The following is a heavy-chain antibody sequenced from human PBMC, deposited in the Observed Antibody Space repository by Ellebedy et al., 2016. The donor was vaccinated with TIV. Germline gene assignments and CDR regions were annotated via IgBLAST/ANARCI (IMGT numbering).Heavy chain of an antibody. CDR2: ARSKVARYST. J-gene: IGHJ4*02. Sequence: GESLKISCLTSGFNLNDHYIDWVHQAPGKGLEWVGRARSKVARYSTEHAASVKGRFTISRDDSKNSIYLQINSLKTDDTAVYYCVRVGRWLQYFDYWGQGILVTVSS. CDR3: VRVGRWLQYFDY. CDR1: GFNLNDHY. V-gene: IGHV3-72*01. D-gene: IGHD5-24*01.